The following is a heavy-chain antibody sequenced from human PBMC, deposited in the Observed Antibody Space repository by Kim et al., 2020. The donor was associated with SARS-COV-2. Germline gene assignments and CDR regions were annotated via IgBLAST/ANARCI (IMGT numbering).Heavy chain of an antibody. Sequence: ASVKVSCKASGYTFTSYGISWVRQAPGQGLEWMGWISAYNGNTNYAQKLQGRVTMTTDTSTSTAYMELRSLRSDDTAVYYCARDPHIPLRYFDWSYDRDYFDYWGQGTLVTVSS. CDR2: ISAYNGNT. D-gene: IGHD3-9*01. V-gene: IGHV1-18*04. CDR3: ARDPHIPLRYFDWSYDRDYFDY. CDR1: GYTFTSYG. J-gene: IGHJ4*02.